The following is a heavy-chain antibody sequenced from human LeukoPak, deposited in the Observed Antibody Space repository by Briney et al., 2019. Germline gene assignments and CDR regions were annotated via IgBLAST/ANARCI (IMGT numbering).Heavy chain of an antibody. V-gene: IGHV3-74*03. CDR3: AREHRGAGATVDY. D-gene: IGHD1-26*01. Sequence: GGSLRLSCAASGFTFSSHWMHWVRQAPGKGLVWVSRIESDGSTKMYADSVRGRFTISRENAKNTLNLQMNSLRAEDTAVYYCAREHRGAGATVDYWGQGILVTVSS. J-gene: IGHJ4*02. CDR1: GFTFSSHW. CDR2: IESDGSTK.